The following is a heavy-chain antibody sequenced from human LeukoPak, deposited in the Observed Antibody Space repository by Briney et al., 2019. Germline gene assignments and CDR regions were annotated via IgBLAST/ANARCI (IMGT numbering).Heavy chain of an antibody. CDR1: GYSFTSYW. CDR3: ARWGIAVTGTSPGFDY. Sequence: GESLKISCKGSGYSFTSYWIAWVRQMPGQGLEWMGVIYPGDSDTRYSPSFQGQVTISADKSISTAYLQWSSLKASDTAMYYCARWGIAVTGTSPGFDYWGQGTLVTVSS. D-gene: IGHD6-19*01. V-gene: IGHV5-51*01. J-gene: IGHJ4*02. CDR2: IYPGDSDT.